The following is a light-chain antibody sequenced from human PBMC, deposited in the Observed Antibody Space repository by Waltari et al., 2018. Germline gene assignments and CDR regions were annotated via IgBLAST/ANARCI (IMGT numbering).Light chain of an antibody. V-gene: IGLV1-44*01. CDR1: SSNIGIDP. J-gene: IGLJ3*02. CDR3: AAWDDSLDGWV. Sequence: VLTQPPSASGTPGQRVTISCSGSSSNIGIDPVSWYQHLPGTAPKLLIHSSDQRPSGVPDRFPGSKSGTTASLAISGLQSEDEAAYYCAAWDDSLDGWVFGGGTKLTVL. CDR2: SSD.